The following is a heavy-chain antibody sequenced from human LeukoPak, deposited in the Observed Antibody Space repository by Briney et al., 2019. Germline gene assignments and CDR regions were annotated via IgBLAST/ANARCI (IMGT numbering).Heavy chain of an antibody. J-gene: IGHJ5*02. CDR1: GGSISSSSYY. V-gene: IGHV4-39*01. CDR2: SYYSGST. CDR3: ATHPKVGKPSVGHNWFDP. Sequence: SETLSLTCTVSGGSISSSSYYWGWIRQPPGKGLEWLGSSYYSGSTYYNPSLKSLVTISVDTSKNQFSLKLSSVTAAATAVYYCATHPKVGKPSVGHNWFDPSGQGTLVTVSS. D-gene: IGHD4-23*01.